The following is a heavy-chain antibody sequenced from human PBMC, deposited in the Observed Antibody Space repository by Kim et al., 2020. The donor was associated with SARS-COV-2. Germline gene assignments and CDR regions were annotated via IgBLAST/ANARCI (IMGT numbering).Heavy chain of an antibody. V-gene: IGHV4-59*01. Sequence: PSLKRRVTISVDTSKNQFSLKLSSVTAADTAVYYCARANYSNYMLPYFDYWGQGTLVTVSS. CDR3: ARANYSNYMLPYFDY. D-gene: IGHD4-4*01. J-gene: IGHJ4*02.